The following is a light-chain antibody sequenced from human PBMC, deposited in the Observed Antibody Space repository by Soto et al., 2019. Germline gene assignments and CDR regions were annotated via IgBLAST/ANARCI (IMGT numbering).Light chain of an antibody. CDR3: SSYTSSSTRVV. V-gene: IGLV2-14*01. CDR1: SSDVGGYNS. Sequence: QSALTQPASVSGSPGQSITISCTGTSSDVGGYNSVSWYQQHPVKAPKLMIYEVSNRPSGDSNRFSGSKSGNTASLTISGLQAEDEADYYCSSYTSSSTRVVFGTGTKVTVL. CDR2: EVS. J-gene: IGLJ1*01.